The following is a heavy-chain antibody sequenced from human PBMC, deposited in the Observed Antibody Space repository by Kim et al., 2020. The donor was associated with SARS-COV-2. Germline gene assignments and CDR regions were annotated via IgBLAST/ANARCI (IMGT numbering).Heavy chain of an antibody. D-gene: IGHD6-13*01. CDR3: ARRARYSSLAY. CDR1: GGSFSGYY. V-gene: IGHV4-34*01. Sequence: SETLSLTCAVYGGSFSGYYWSWIRQPPGKGLEWIGEINHSGSTNYNPSLKSRVTISVDTSKNQFSLKLSSVTAADTAVYYCARRARYSSLAYWGQGTLVT. CDR2: INHSGST. J-gene: IGHJ4*02.